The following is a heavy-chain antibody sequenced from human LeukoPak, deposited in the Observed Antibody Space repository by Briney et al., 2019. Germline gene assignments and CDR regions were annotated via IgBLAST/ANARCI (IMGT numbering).Heavy chain of an antibody. CDR2: IWYDGSNK. J-gene: IGHJ4*02. Sequence: GGSLRLSCAVSGFTFSNYDMHWVRQAPGKGLEWVAVIWYDGSNKYYADSVKGRFTISRDNSKNTLYLQMNTLRADDTAVYYCARDPGGVVYFDYWGQGTLVTVSS. CDR1: GFTFSNYD. V-gene: IGHV3-33*01. D-gene: IGHD2-8*01. CDR3: ARDPGGVVYFDY.